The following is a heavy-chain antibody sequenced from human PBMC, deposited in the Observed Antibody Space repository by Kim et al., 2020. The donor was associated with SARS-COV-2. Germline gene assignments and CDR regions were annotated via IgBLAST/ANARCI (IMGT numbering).Heavy chain of an antibody. CDR2: ISGNGDST. D-gene: IGHD2-2*01. J-gene: IGHJ6*02. V-gene: IGHV3-23*01. CDR1: GFTFSSYA. CDR3: AKVSSWYFYHGMDV. Sequence: GGSLRLSCTASGFTFSSYAMNWVRQAPGKGLEWVSSISGNGDSTYYPDSVKGRCRISRDNSKNIVYLQMSSLRAEDTAVYYCAKVSSWYFYHGMDVWGQGTTVTVSS.